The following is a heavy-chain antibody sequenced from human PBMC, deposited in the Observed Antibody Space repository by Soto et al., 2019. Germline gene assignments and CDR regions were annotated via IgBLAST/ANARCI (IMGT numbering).Heavy chain of an antibody. CDR2: ISSSSSST. D-gene: IGHD3-3*01. V-gene: IGHV3-11*06. CDR1: GFIFRDFY. CDR3: ARDRGGGSIFGGHYGMDV. Sequence: PGGSLRLSCAASGFIFRDFYMSWIRQVPGKGLEWLSKISSSSSSTDYADSVKGRFTISRDNAKNSLYLQMGSLRAEDTAVYYCARDRGGGSIFGGHYGMDVWGQGTTVTV. J-gene: IGHJ6*02.